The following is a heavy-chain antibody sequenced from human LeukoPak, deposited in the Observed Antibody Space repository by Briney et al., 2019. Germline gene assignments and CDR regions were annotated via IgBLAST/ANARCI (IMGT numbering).Heavy chain of an antibody. Sequence: GESLQISCKGSGYSFTSYWNARVRQMPGKGREWMGIIYPGGSDTRYSPSFQGRVTISADKSITTAYLQWSSLKASDTAMYYCAGRGGVLASNPLDYWGQGTLVTVSS. D-gene: IGHD2-15*01. CDR1: GYSFTSYW. CDR2: IYPGGSDT. J-gene: IGHJ4*02. CDR3: AGRGGVLASNPLDY. V-gene: IGHV5-51*01.